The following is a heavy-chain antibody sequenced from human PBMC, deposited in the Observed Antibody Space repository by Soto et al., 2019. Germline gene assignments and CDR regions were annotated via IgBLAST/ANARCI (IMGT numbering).Heavy chain of an antibody. CDR1: GFTFSSYD. CDR2: IGTAGDT. J-gene: IGHJ6*02. D-gene: IGHD6-19*01. V-gene: IGHV3-13*04. Sequence: GGSLRLSCPASGFTFSSYDMHWVRQATGKGLEWVSAIGTAGDTYYPGSVKGRFTISRENAKNSLYLQMNSLRAGDTAVYYCARVLMDSSGWYRAGYGMDVWGQGTTVTVSS. CDR3: ARVLMDSSGWYRAGYGMDV.